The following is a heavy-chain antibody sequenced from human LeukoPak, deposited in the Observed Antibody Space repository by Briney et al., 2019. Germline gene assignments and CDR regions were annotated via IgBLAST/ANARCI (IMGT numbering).Heavy chain of an antibody. CDR1: GVSINNYY. J-gene: IGHJ6*02. CDR3: ARVERSRVATTTSTVYYHYMDV. D-gene: IGHD5-12*01. V-gene: IGHV4-59*12. CDR2: IYYSAST. Sequence: SETLSLTCTVTGVSINNYYWTWIRHPPGNGLELIGSIYYSASTNSNPSLKSRLSMSVDTSNNQLSLKLSSVTAADTAVYYCARVERSRVATTTSTVYYHYMDVWGQGTTVTVSS.